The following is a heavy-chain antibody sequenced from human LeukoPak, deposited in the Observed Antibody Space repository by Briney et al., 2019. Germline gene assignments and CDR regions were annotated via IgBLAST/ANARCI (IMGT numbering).Heavy chain of an antibody. D-gene: IGHD5-24*01. CDR2: ISYDGSNK. CDR3: ANVPTDEMATMGGVDY. V-gene: IGHV3-30*18. J-gene: IGHJ4*02. CDR1: GFTLSSYG. Sequence: GGSLRLSCAASGFTLSSYGMHWVRQAPGKGLEWVAVISYDGSNKYYADSVKGRFTISRDKSKNTLYRQMNSLRAGDTALYSCANVPTDEMATMGGVDYWGQGTLVTVSS.